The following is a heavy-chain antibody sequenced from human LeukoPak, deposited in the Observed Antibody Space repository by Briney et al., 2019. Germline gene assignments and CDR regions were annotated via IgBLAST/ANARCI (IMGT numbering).Heavy chain of an antibody. D-gene: IGHD5-18*01. CDR2: ISNGGSTI. J-gene: IGHJ4*02. Sequence: GGSLRLSCAASGFTFSSYEMNWVRQAPGKGLEWVSYISNGGSTIYYADSVKGRFTISRDNADNSLYLQMNSLRVEDTAVYYCAALSGYNYGFFDYWGQGNLVTVSS. V-gene: IGHV3-48*03. CDR1: GFTFSSYE. CDR3: AALSGYNYGFFDY.